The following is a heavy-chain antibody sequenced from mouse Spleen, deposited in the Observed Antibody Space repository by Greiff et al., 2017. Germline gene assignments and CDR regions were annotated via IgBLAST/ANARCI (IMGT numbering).Heavy chain of an antibody. J-gene: IGHJ3*01. CDR3: ARGGNRGFAY. CDR2: ISYDGSN. V-gene: IGHV3-6*01. CDR1: GYSITSGYY. Sequence: VQLKESGPGLVKPSQSLSLTCSVTGYSITSGYYWNWIRQCPGNKLEWMGYISYDGSNNYNPSLKNRISITRDTSKNQFFLKLNSVTTEDTATYYCARGGNRGFAYWGQGTLVTVSA. D-gene: IGHD5-2*01.